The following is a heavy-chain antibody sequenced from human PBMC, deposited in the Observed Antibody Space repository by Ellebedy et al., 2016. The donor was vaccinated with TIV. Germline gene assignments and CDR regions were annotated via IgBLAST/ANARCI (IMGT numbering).Heavy chain of an antibody. J-gene: IGHJ4*02. CDR1: GGSISSYY. V-gene: IGHV4-59*01. CDR3: ARVDGYRADPPFDY. D-gene: IGHD3-16*02. Sequence: SETLSLTXTVSGGSISSYYWSWIRQPPGKGLEWIGYIYYSGSTNYNPSLKSRVTISVDTSKNQFSLKLSSVTAADTAVYYCARVDGYRADPPFDYWGQGTLVTVSS. CDR2: IYYSGST.